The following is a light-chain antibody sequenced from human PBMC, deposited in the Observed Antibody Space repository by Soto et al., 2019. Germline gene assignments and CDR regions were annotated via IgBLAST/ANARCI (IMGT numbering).Light chain of an antibody. Sequence: QSVPTQPASVSGSPGQSITISCTGSSSDIGGYNYVSWYQQYPGKAPKLMIYEVSNRPSGISNRFSASKSGNTASLTISGLQAEDETDYYCSSYTNSDTWVFGGGTKVTVL. V-gene: IGLV2-14*01. J-gene: IGLJ3*02. CDR2: EVS. CDR3: SSYTNSDTWV. CDR1: SSDIGGYNY.